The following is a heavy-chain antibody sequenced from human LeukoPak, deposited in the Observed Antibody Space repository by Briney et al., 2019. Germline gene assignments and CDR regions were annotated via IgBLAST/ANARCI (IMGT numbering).Heavy chain of an antibody. Sequence: PSETLSLTCTLSGGSISSSSYYWGWIRQPPGKGLEWIGSIYYSGSTYYNPSLKSRVTISVDTSKNQFSLKLSFVTAADTAVYYCARDRYSNPYYFDYWGQGTLVTVSS. CDR1: GGSISSSSYY. D-gene: IGHD6-13*01. V-gene: IGHV4-39*07. J-gene: IGHJ4*02. CDR2: IYYSGST. CDR3: ARDRYSNPYYFDY.